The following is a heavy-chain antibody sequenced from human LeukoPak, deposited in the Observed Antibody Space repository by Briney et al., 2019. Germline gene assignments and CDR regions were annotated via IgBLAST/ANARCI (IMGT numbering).Heavy chain of an antibody. CDR3: ARRRGYSGYVIDY. CDR2: IYYSGST. D-gene: IGHD5-12*01. J-gene: IGHJ4*02. Sequence: SETLSLTCTVSGGSISSYYWSWIRQPPGKGLEWIGYIYYSGSTNYNPSLKSLVTISVDTSKNQFSLKLSSVTAADTAVYYCARRRGYSGYVIDYWGQGTLVTVSS. CDR1: GGSISSYY. V-gene: IGHV4-59*08.